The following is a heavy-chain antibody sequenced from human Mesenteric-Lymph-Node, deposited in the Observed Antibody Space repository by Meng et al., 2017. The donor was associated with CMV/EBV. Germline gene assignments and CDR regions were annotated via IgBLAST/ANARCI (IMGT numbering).Heavy chain of an antibody. CDR3: ARDGGFDSNLDS. CDR1: GFTFSSYE. D-gene: IGHD3-16*01. J-gene: IGHJ4*02. Sequence: GGSLRLSCAASGFTFSSYEMNWVRQAPGKELEWISYISRSAIAIFYADSVKGRFTISRDNAQNSVYLQMNSLRVEDTAIYYCARDGGFDSNLDSGAQGTLVTVSS. CDR2: ISRSAIAI. V-gene: IGHV3-48*03.